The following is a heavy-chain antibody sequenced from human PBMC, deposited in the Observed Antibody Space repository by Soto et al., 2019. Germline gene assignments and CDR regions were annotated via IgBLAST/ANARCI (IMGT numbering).Heavy chain of an antibody. J-gene: IGHJ4*02. V-gene: IGHV4-59*01. CDR2: IYYSGST. Sequence: QVQLQESGPGLVKPSETLSLTCTVSGGSISSYYWSWIRQPPGKGLEWIGYIYYSGSTNYNPSLKSRVTISVDTSKNQFSLKLSSVTAADTAVYYCARGGKDIVATIADYWGQGTLVTVSS. CDR1: GGSISSYY. CDR3: ARGGKDIVATIADY. D-gene: IGHD5-12*01.